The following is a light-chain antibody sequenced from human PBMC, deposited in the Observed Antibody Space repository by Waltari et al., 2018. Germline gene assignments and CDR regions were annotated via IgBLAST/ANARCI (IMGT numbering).Light chain of an antibody. J-gene: IGLJ1*01. Sequence: QSALTQPPSASGSPGQSVTISCTGTSSDVGGYTFLSWYQQHPGSAPKLIIYEVNQRPSGVPDRFSGSKSGNTASLTVSGLQAEDEADYYCSSYAGSNNLVFGTGTKVTVL. CDR3: SSYAGSNNLV. V-gene: IGLV2-8*01. CDR1: SSDVGGYTF. CDR2: EVN.